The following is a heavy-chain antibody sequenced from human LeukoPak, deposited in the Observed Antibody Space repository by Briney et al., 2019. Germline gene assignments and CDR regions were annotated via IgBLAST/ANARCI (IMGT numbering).Heavy chain of an antibody. J-gene: IGHJ4*02. CDR3: ARDQGSRNY. V-gene: IGHV3-21*01. Sequence: GGSLRLSCAASGFIFSSYSMNWVRQAPGNGLEWVSSISSSSSYTYYTDSVKGRFTISRDNAKNSLYLQMNGLRAEDTAVYYCARDQGSRNYWGQGTLVTVSS. CDR1: GFIFSSYS. CDR2: ISSSSSYT. D-gene: IGHD2-15*01.